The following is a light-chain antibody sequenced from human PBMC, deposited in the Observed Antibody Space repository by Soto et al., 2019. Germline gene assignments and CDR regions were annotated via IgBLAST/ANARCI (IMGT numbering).Light chain of an antibody. Sequence: DIQLTQSPPTLPASIGERVTITCRASQSISNWLAWYLQKPGTAPKVLIYHASNLQSGVPSRFSGSGSWTEFTLTISSLQPDDFATQYCQQYNSYSFGQGTKVDIK. V-gene: IGKV1-5*01. J-gene: IGKJ1*01. CDR1: QSISNW. CDR3: QQYNSYS. CDR2: HAS.